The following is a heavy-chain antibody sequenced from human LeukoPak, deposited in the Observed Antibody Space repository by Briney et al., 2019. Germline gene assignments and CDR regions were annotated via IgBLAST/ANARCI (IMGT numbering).Heavy chain of an antibody. Sequence: GASVKVSCKASGFTFTSFGFSWVRQAPGQGLEWMGWINTYNGNTNYAQKLQGRVTMTTDTSTSTAYMELRSLRSDDTAVYYCARVHIVVVPAALGAHYFDYWGQGTLVTVSS. J-gene: IGHJ4*02. CDR1: GFTFTSFG. CDR2: INTYNGNT. D-gene: IGHD2-2*01. CDR3: ARVHIVVVPAALGAHYFDY. V-gene: IGHV1-18*01.